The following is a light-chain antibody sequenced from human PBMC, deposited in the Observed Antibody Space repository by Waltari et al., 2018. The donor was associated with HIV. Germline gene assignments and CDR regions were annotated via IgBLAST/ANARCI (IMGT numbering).Light chain of an antibody. J-gene: IGLJ2*01. CDR3: SSFATSDTLL. CDR2: GNT. V-gene: IGLV2-14*01. CDR1: SADIGLYNF. Sequence: SALTQPASVSGSPGQSITISCTGTSADIGLYNFVSWYQKHPDKAPQLIIYGNTNRPAGVSDRFSGSKSDNTASLTISGLQAEDEADYYCSSFATSDTLLFGGGTKLTVL.